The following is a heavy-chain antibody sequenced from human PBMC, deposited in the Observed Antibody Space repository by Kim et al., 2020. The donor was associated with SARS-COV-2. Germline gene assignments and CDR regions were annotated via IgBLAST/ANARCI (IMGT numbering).Heavy chain of an antibody. D-gene: IGHD1-20*01. CDR2: IYKDGTT. V-gene: IGHV3-53*01. Sequence: GGSLRLSCAASEFSVSTNTMTWVRQAPGKGLEWVSIIYKDGTTYYADSVKGRFTTSRDTSKNTLYLQMDNLRDDDAAVYYCWEVNYNNYWYKHWGQGTLGSV. CDR3: WEVNYNNYWYKH. J-gene: IGHJ4*02. CDR1: EFSVSTNT.